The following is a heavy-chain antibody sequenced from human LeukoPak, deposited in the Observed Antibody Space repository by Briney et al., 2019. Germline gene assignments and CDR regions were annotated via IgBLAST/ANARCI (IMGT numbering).Heavy chain of an antibody. CDR1: GGSFSGYY. J-gene: IGHJ4*02. CDR2: IYYSGST. CDR3: ARGLRDGDVASYFDY. V-gene: IGHV4-34*01. Sequence: SETLSLTCAVYGGSFSGYYWSWIRQPPGKGLEWIGSIYYSGSTYYNPSLKSRVTISVDTSKNQFSLKLSSVTAADTAVYYCARGLRDGDVASYFDYWGQGTLVTVSS. D-gene: IGHD4-17*01.